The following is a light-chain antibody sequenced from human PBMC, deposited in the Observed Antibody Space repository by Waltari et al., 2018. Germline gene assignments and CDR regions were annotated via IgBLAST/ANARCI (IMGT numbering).Light chain of an antibody. J-gene: IGKJ2*01. CDR2: GAS. V-gene: IGKV3-20*01. Sequence: VLTQSPGTLSLSPGERATLSCRASQSLTKKYLAWYQQKPGQAPRLLIYGASSRAAGIPDRFSGSGSGTDFTLTISRLEPDDFGVYYCQQYGSSMLYTFGQGTKLEIK. CDR3: QQYGSSMLYT. CDR1: QSLTKKY.